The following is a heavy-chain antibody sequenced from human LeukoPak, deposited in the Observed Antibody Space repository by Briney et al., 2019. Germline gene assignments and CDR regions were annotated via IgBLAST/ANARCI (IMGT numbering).Heavy chain of an antibody. CDR1: GYTFTAYY. V-gene: IGHV1-2*02. CDR2: INPDSGGT. Sequence: ASVKVSCKASGYTFTAYYMYWVRQAPGQGLEWMGWINPDSGGTNYAQKFQGRVTLSRDTSISTAYMELSRLGSDDTAVYYCARGSGYSYGFNWFDPWGQGTLVTVSS. D-gene: IGHD5-18*01. CDR3: ARGSGYSYGFNWFDP. J-gene: IGHJ5*02.